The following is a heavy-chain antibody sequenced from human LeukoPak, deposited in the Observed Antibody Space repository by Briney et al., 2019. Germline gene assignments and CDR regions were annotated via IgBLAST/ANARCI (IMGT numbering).Heavy chain of an antibody. CDR2: IFYTGAT. D-gene: IGHD5-12*01. CDR3: ARRPCSGNDYFDS. J-gene: IGHJ4*02. V-gene: IGHV4-39*01. CDR1: GGSISTTSYY. Sequence: PSETLSLTCTVSGGSISTTSYYWGWIRQPPGKGLEWIGSIFYTGATYYGPSLKSRITISVDTSRNQFSLRPTSVIAANTTAYYSARRPCSGNDYFDSWGQGTWSPSPQ.